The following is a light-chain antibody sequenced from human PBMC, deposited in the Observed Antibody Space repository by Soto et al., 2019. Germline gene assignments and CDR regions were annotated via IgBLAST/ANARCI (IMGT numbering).Light chain of an antibody. CDR3: QQTHTFPFT. J-gene: IGKJ5*01. CDR2: GAS. Sequence: DIQMTQSPSSVSASVGEGVTITCRASQGIGTWLGWYQQKPGKAPNLFISGASSLQSGVPSRFTTSGSGTDFTLTITGLQPDDFATYYCQQTHTFPFTFGQGTRLEIK. CDR1: QGIGTW. V-gene: IGKV1-12*01.